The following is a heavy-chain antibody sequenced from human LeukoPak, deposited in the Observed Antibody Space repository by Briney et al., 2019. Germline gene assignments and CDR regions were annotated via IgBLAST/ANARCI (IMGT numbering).Heavy chain of an antibody. CDR3: ARVVYYDSSGYYSGPLGY. D-gene: IGHD3-22*01. V-gene: IGHV4-59*12. CDR2: IFCSGRT. CDR1: GGFLRIYY. Sequence: AEPLSLLCTVSGGFLRIYYSRWMRHHPREGLEWIGYIFCSGRTYYNPTLKSRVTISVDTSKNQFSLKVSSVTAADTAVYYCARVVYYDSSGYYSGPLGYWGQGTLVTVSS. J-gene: IGHJ4*02.